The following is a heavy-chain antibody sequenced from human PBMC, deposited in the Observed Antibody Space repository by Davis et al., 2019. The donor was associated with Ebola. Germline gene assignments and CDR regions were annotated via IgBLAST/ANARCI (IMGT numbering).Heavy chain of an antibody. Sequence: ASVKVSCKASGYTFTSYGISWVRQAPGQGLEWMGWISAYNGNTNYAQKFQGWVTMTRDTSISTAYMELSRLRSDDTAVYYCARGGARPPTNYYYYYGMDVWGQGTTVTVSS. CDR2: ISAYNGNT. J-gene: IGHJ6*02. D-gene: IGHD6-25*01. V-gene: IGHV1-18*01. CDR1: GYTFTSYG. CDR3: ARGGARPPTNYYYYYGMDV.